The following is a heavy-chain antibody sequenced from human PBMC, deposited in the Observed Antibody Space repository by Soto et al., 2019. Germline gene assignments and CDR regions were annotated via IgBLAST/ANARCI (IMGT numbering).Heavy chain of an antibody. CDR3: AKGPYYYGSGSYYNPFDY. CDR2: ISGSGAST. V-gene: IGHV3-23*01. Sequence: GGSLRLSCAASGFTFSSYAMSWVRQAPGKGLEWVSGISGSGASTYYADSVKGRFTISRDNSETTLFLQMNSLRAEDTAVYYCAKGPYYYGSGSYYNPFDYWGQGTLVTVSS. J-gene: IGHJ4*02. CDR1: GFTFSSYA. D-gene: IGHD3-10*01.